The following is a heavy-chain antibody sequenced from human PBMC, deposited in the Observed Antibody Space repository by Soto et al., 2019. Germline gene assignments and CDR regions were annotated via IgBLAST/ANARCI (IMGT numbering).Heavy chain of an antibody. D-gene: IGHD6-19*01. CDR2: ISGSGGST. CDR3: ARDTEYSSGWPTQGSWFDP. J-gene: IGHJ5*02. Sequence: HPGGSLRLSCAASGFTFSSYAMSWVRQAPGKGLEWVSAISGSGGSTYYADSVKGRFTTSRDNSKNTLYLQMNSLRAEDTAVYYCARDTEYSSGWPTQGSWFDPWGQGTLVTVPS. V-gene: IGHV3-23*01. CDR1: GFTFSSYA.